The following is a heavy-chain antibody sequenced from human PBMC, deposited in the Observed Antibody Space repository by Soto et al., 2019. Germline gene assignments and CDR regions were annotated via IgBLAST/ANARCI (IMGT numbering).Heavy chain of an antibody. J-gene: IGHJ5*02. CDR3: AKDNSRSYYDFWSGPNWFDP. D-gene: IGHD3-3*01. CDR2: IDQGGGEK. V-gene: IGHV3-7*05. Sequence: GGSLRLSCAASGFSFSDYWMAWVRQAPGKGLEWVANIDQGGGEKHYVDSVQGRFTISRDNDKNSLYLQMNSLRAEDTAVYYCAKDNSRSYYDFWSGPNWFDPWGQGTLVTVSS. CDR1: GFSFSDYW.